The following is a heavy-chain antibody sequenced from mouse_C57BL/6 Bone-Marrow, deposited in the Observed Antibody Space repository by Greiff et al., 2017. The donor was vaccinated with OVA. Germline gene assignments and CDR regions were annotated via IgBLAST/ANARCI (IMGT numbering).Heavy chain of an antibody. J-gene: IGHJ4*01. V-gene: IGHV1-9*01. CDR3: AREVGQLRLREGAMDY. D-gene: IGHD3-2*02. CDR2: ILPGSGST. Sequence: VQLQQSGAELLKPGASVKLSYKATGYTFTGYWIEWVKQRPGHGLEWIGEILPGSGSTNYNEKFKGKATFTADTSSNPAYMQLSSLTTEDSAIYYCAREVGQLRLREGAMDYWGQGTSVTVSS. CDR1: GYTFTGYW.